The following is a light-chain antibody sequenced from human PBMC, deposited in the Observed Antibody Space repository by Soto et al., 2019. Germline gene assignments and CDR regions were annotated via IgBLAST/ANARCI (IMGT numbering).Light chain of an antibody. CDR2: AST. Sequence: DIQMTQSPSYLSASVGDRVTITCRASQDISNFLVWYQQKPGKVPKLLIYASTTLPSGVPSRFSGSGFGTDFTLTISSLQPEDVATYYCQKYDSAPRTFGQGTKVEIK. J-gene: IGKJ1*01. V-gene: IGKV1-27*01. CDR1: QDISNF. CDR3: QKYDSAPRT.